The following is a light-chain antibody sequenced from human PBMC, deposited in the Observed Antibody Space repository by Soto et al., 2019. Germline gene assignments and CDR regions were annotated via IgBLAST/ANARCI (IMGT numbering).Light chain of an antibody. Sequence: QSALTQPPSASGSPGQSVTISCTGTSSDVGGYKYVSWFQHHPGKAPKLIIYEVYERPSGVPDRFSGSKSGNTASLTVSGLQAEDEADYYCSSYGGNNNYVFGTGTKVTVL. J-gene: IGLJ1*01. V-gene: IGLV2-8*01. CDR1: SSDVGGYKY. CDR2: EVY. CDR3: SSYGGNNNYV.